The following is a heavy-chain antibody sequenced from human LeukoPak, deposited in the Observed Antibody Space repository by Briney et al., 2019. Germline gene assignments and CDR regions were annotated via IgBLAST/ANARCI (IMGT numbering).Heavy chain of an antibody. CDR3: AKDRAIGSRNPHSN. CDR2: ISGSGGST. CDR1: GFTFSSYA. Sequence: HPGGSLRLSCAASGFTFSSYAMSWVRQAPGKGLEWVSTISGSGGSTYYADSVKGRFTISRDNSKNALYLQMNSLRAEDTAVYYCAKDRAIGSRNPHSNWGQGTMVTASS. V-gene: IGHV3-23*01. D-gene: IGHD3-10*01. J-gene: IGHJ3*01.